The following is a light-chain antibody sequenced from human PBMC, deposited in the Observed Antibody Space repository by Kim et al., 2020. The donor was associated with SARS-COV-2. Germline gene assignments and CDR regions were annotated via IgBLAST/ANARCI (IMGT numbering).Light chain of an antibody. V-gene: IGKV3-11*01. CDR1: HNSDSN. Sequence: PGESATLSCRASHNSDSNFAWYQQTPGQPPRLLIYDSAIRAAGIPDRFSGSGSGTDFTLTIGSRAPEDFAVYYCQQRGNWPPALTFGGGTKVDIK. J-gene: IGKJ4*01. CDR3: QQRGNWPPALT. CDR2: DSA.